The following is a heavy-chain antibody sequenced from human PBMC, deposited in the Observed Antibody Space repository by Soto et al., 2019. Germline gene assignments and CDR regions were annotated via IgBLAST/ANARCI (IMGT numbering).Heavy chain of an antibody. CDR3: ARDDVGTAMVTVPGAFDY. V-gene: IGHV3-30*19. J-gene: IGHJ4*02. D-gene: IGHD5-18*01. CDR1: GFTFSSYG. Sequence: PGGSLRLSCAASGFTFSSYGMHWVRQAPGKGLEWVAVISYDGSNKYYADSVKGRFTISRDNSKNTLYLQMNSLRAEDTAVYYCARDDVGTAMVTVPGAFDYWGQGTLVTVSS. CDR2: ISYDGSNK.